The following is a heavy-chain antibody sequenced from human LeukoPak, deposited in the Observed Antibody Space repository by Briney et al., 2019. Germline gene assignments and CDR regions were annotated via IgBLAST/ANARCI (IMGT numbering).Heavy chain of an antibody. Sequence: GESLQISCKGSGYSFTTYWIGWVRQMPGKGLGWMVIIYPGDSDTRYSPSFQGQVTISADKSISTVYLQWSSLKASDTAMYYCARSEMATVLSQDYWGQGTLVTVSS. V-gene: IGHV5-51*01. CDR3: ARSEMATVLSQDY. CDR2: IYPGDSDT. J-gene: IGHJ4*02. CDR1: GYSFTTYW. D-gene: IGHD5-24*01.